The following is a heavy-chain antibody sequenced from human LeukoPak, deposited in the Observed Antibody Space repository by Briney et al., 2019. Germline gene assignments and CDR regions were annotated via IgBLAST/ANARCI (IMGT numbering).Heavy chain of an antibody. V-gene: IGHV1-2*02. CDR1: GYTFTGYY. CDR3: ARSKVFAMVRGGQPMDV. CDR2: INPNSGGT. D-gene: IGHD3-10*01. J-gene: IGHJ6*04. Sequence: WASVKVSFKASGYTFTGYYMHWVRQAPGQGLEWMGWINPNSGGTNYAQKFQGRVTMTKDTSISTAYMELSRLRSDDTAVYYCARSKVFAMVRGGQPMDVWGKGTTVTVSS.